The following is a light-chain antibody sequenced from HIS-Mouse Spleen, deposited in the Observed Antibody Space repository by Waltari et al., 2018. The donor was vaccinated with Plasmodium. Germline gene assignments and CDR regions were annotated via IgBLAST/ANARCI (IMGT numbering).Light chain of an antibody. CDR2: GAS. J-gene: IGKJ2*01. V-gene: IGKV3-20*01. CDR3: QQYGSSPYT. Sequence: IVLTQSPGTLSLSPGERATLPCRASQSVSSSSLAWYQQKPGQAPRLLIYGASSRATGIPDRFSGSGSGTDFTLTISRLEPEDFAVYYCQQYGSSPYTFGQGTKLEIK. CDR1: QSVSSSS.